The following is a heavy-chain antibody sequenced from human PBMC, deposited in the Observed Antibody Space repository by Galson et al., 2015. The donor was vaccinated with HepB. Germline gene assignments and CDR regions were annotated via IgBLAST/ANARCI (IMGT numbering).Heavy chain of an antibody. Sequence: SLRLSCAASGFTFSSYWMNWVHQAPGKGLEWVAHINQDGSSKYYVDSVKGRFTISRDNAKDSVYLQLDSLRAEDTAVYYCARRISLVRGIITKPDYYYGIDVWGQGTTVTVAS. D-gene: IGHD3-10*01. J-gene: IGHJ6*02. CDR3: ARRISLVRGIITKPDYYYGIDV. CDR2: INQDGSSK. V-gene: IGHV3-7*03. CDR1: GFTFSSYW.